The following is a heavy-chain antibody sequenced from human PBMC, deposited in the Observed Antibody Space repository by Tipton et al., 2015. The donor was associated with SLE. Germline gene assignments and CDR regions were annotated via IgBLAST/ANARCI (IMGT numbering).Heavy chain of an antibody. V-gene: IGHV3-15*01. Sequence: GSLRLSCAASGFTLTNAWMSWVRQAPGKGLEWVGRIKSKTNGGTTDYAAPVNGRFIISRDDSKNTLYLQMNSLKIEDTAVYYCVTDQLPSDYPFWGGYFVSWGQGTPVTVSP. CDR1: GFTLTNAW. CDR3: VTDQLPSDYPFWGGYFVS. CDR2: IKSKTNGGTT. D-gene: IGHD3-3*01. J-gene: IGHJ5*01.